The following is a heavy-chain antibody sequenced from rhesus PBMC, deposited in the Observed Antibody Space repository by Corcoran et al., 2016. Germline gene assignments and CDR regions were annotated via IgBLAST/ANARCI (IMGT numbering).Heavy chain of an antibody. CDR1: GYSISSGYS. Sequence: QVQLQESGPGLVKPSETLSLTCAVSGYSISSGYSWGWIRQSPGKGLDYFGYICGSSGSIYYNPSLTSRVTISKDTSRNQFSLKFNSMTAADTAVYYCAREQNWYFDLWGPGTPITISS. J-gene: IGHJ2*01. V-gene: IGHV4-99*02. CDR3: AREQNWYFDL. CDR2: ICGSSGSI.